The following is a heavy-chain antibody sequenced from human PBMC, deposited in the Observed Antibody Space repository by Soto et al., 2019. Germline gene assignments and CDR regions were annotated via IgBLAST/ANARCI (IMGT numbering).Heavy chain of an antibody. CDR1: GGSISSNY. D-gene: IGHD6-13*01. V-gene: IGHV4-59*01. CDR2: VYNSGST. CDR3: ARYRREAVAGYTLDN. Sequence: QVQLQESGPGLVKASETLSLTCTVSGGSISSNYWTWIRQPPGKGLEWIGYVYNSGSTNYNPSLKSRINISADTSKSQFSLKVNSMTAADTAVYYCARYRREAVAGYTLDNWGQGILVTVSS. J-gene: IGHJ4*02.